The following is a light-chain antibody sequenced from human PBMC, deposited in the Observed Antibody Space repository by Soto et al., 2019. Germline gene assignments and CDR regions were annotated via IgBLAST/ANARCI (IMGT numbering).Light chain of an antibody. CDR3: QQSYSIPRT. V-gene: IGKV1-39*01. J-gene: IGKJ4*01. Sequence: DIQMTQSPSSLSASVGDIVTITCRASQTISTYLNWYQQRPGKAPKLLIYAASSLQSGVPSRFSSSGSGTDFTLTISSLQPEDFATYYCQQSYSIPRTCGGGTKVEIK. CDR2: AAS. CDR1: QTISTY.